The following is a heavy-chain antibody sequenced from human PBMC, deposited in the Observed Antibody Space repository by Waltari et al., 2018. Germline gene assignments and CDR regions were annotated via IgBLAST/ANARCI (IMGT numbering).Heavy chain of an antibody. D-gene: IGHD1-26*01. J-gene: IGHJ3*01. CDR1: GFTFDDHA. CDR3: ARKIRTYYVVAFDL. CDR2: ISWNGENV. Sequence: EEQLVESGGGLVQPGRSLRLSWAALGFTFDDHAMHWVRQAPGKGLEWVSSISWNGENVAYADSVKGRYTISRDNAKKSLFLQMNSVRPEDTALYYCARKIRTYYVVAFDLWGQGTMVLVSS. V-gene: IGHV3-9*01.